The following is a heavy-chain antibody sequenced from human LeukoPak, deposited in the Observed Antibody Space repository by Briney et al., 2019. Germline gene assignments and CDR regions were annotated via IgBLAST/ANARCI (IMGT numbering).Heavy chain of an antibody. CDR2: INPNSGGT. D-gene: IGHD5-18*01. CDR3: ARADTASDYTPNDY. J-gene: IGHJ4*02. Sequence: ASVKVSCKASGYTFTDFYMHWVRQAPGQGLEWMGWINPNSGGTNYPQRFQGRVTMTRDTSITTAYMELSSLRSDDTAVYYCARADTASDYTPNDYWGQGTLVTVSS. V-gene: IGHV1-2*02. CDR1: GYTFTDFY.